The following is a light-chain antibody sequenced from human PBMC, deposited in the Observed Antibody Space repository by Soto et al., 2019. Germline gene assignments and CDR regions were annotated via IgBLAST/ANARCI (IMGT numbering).Light chain of an antibody. CDR1: QSVSTN. J-gene: IGKJ1*01. V-gene: IGKV3-15*01. CDR2: GAS. Sequence: EIVMTQSPATLSVSPGESATLSCRASQSVSTNLAWYQHKPGQAPRLLISGASTRATGLPARFSGSGSGTDFTLTISSLQSEDFAVYYCQQYYVWPRTFGQGTKVEVK. CDR3: QQYYVWPRT.